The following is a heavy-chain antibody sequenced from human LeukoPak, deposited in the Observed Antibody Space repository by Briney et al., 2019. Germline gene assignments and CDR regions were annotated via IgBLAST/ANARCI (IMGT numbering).Heavy chain of an antibody. V-gene: IGHV3-7*01. D-gene: IGHD3-10*01. CDR3: ARGPISVLPASFDY. J-gene: IGHJ4*02. CDR2: IKQDGSEK. Sequence: PGGSLRLSCAASGFTFSSYWMSWVRQAPGKGLEWVANIKQDGSEKYYVDSVKGRFTISRDNAKNSLYLQMNSLRAEDTAVYYCARGPISVLPASFDYWGQGTLVTVSS. CDR1: GFTFSSYW.